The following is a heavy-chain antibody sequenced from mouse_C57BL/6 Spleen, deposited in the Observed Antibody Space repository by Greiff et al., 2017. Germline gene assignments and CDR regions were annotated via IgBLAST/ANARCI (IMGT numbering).Heavy chain of an antibody. CDR2: ISDGGSYT. Sequence: EVQLVESGGGLVKPGGSLKLSCAASGFTFSSYAMSWVRQTPEKRLEWVATISDGGSYTYYPDNVKGRFTISRDNAKKHLYLQMSHLKSEDTAMYYCARGDYYGSQWYFDVWGTGTTVTVSS. CDR1: GFTFSSYA. J-gene: IGHJ1*03. CDR3: ARGDYYGSQWYFDV. V-gene: IGHV5-4*01. D-gene: IGHD1-1*01.